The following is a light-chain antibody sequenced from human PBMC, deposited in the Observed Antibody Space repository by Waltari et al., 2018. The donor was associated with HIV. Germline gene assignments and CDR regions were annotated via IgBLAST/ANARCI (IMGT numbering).Light chain of an antibody. CDR2: EVN. V-gene: IGLV2-23*02. Sequence: QSALTQPASVSGSLGQSISISCSGSSSDLGLYNLLSWYQVSPGKAPKLIIHEVNKRPSGVSDRFSGSKSGKTASLTISGLQTEDEADYYCCSYAGDSNYVFGTGTKVTVL. J-gene: IGLJ1*01. CDR1: SSDLGLYNL. CDR3: CSYAGDSNYV.